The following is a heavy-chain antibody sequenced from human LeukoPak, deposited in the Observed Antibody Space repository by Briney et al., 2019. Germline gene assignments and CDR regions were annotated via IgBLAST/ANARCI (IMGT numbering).Heavy chain of an antibody. Sequence: SETLSLTCTVSGGSISSYYWSWIRQPPGKGLEWIGYIYYSGSTNYNPSLKSRITISVDTSKNQFSLKLSSVTAADTAVYYCAGQQRYGSSGCWGQGTLVTVSS. CDR2: IYYSGST. J-gene: IGHJ4*02. CDR1: GGSISSYY. CDR3: AGQQRYGSSGC. V-gene: IGHV4-59*01. D-gene: IGHD3-22*01.